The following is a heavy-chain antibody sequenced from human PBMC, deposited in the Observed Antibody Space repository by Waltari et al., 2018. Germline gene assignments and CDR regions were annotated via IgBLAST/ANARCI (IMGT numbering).Heavy chain of an antibody. CDR3: ARHWNWAWDY. J-gene: IGHJ4*02. Sequence: EVQLVESGGGLVQPGGSLRLSCVASGFTFSSSWMSWVRQAPGKGLEWVANTNEDGTAKHYVDFVKGRFTISRDNAKNSLYLQISDLRAEDTAVYYCARHWNWAWDYWGQGTLVTVSS. CDR2: TNEDGTAK. CDR1: GFTFSSSW. V-gene: IGHV3-7*01. D-gene: IGHD1-7*01.